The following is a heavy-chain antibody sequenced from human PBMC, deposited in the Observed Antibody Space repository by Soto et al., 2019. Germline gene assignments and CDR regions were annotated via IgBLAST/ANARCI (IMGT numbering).Heavy chain of an antibody. CDR2: ISGSGGST. CDR1: GFTFSSYA. Sequence: GGSLRLSCAASGFTFSSYAMSWVRQAPGRGLEWVSAISGSGGSTYYADSVKGRFTISRDNSKNTLYLQMNSLRAEDTAVYYCAKDHRGSSSPEGFDPWGQGTLVTVSS. V-gene: IGHV3-23*01. J-gene: IGHJ5*02. D-gene: IGHD6-13*01. CDR3: AKDHRGSSSPEGFDP.